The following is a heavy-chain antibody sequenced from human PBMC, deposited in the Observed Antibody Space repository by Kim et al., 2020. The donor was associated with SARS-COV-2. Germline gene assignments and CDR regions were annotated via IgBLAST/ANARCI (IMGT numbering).Heavy chain of an antibody. CDR2: VSHDGTVT. CDR1: GFTFKNYG. Sequence: GGSLRLSCGASGFTFKNYGMQWVRQISGKGLEWLAVVSHDGTVTHYADSVKGRFTISRDNSKNTLFLQMNSLSAEDTAIYYCAKEQDSFSSMNFDFWGQG. D-gene: IGHD2-15*01. CDR3: AKEQDSFSSMNFDF. V-gene: IGHV3-30*18. J-gene: IGHJ4*02.